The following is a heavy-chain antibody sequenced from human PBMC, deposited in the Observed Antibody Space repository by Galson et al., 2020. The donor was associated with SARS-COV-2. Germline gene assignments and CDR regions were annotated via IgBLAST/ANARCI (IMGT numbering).Heavy chain of an antibody. D-gene: IGHD5-18*01. V-gene: IGHV4-59*01. CDR2: SYYSGST. CDR1: GGSISSYY. Sequence: SETLSLTCTVSGGSISSYYWSWIRQPPGKGLEWIGYSYYSGSTNYTPPLKSRVTISVDTSKNQFSLKLSSVTAADTAVYYCARDGVTHNFDYWGQGTLVTVSS. CDR3: ARDGVTHNFDY. J-gene: IGHJ4*02.